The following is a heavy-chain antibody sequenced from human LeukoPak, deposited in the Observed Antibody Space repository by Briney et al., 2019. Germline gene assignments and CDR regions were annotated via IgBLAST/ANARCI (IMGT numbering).Heavy chain of an antibody. CDR3: ARGREGVTHLDAFDI. D-gene: IGHD2-15*01. J-gene: IGHJ3*02. V-gene: IGHV4-39*01. CDR2: IYYSGST. Sequence: SETLSLTCTVSGGSISSNSYYWGWIRQPPGKGLEWIGSIYYSGSTYYNPSLKSRVTISVDTSKNQFSLKLSSVTAADTAVYYCARGREGVTHLDAFDIWGQGTMVTVSS. CDR1: GGSISSNSYY.